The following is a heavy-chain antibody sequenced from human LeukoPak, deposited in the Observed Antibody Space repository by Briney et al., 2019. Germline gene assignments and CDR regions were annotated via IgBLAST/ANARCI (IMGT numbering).Heavy chain of an antibody. CDR3: ANPITICGVVSH. V-gene: IGHV3-23*01. D-gene: IGHD3-3*01. Sequence: PGGSLRLSCAASGFTFSSYAMSWVRQAPGKGLEWVSAISGSGGSTYYADSVKGRFTISRDNSKNTLYLQMNSLRAEDTAVYYCANPITICGVVSHWGQGTLVTVSS. J-gene: IGHJ4*02. CDR2: ISGSGGST. CDR1: GFTFSSYA.